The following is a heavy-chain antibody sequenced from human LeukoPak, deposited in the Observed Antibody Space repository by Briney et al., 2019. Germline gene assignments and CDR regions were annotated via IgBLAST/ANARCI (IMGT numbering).Heavy chain of an antibody. Sequence: GGSLRLSCAASGFTFSSYSMNWVRQAPGKGLEWVSSISSSSSYIYYADSVKGRFTISRDNSKNTLYLQMNSLRAEDTAVYYCAGEGGSDYWGQGTLVTVSS. CDR1: GFTFSSYS. CDR3: AGEGGSDY. D-gene: IGHD2-15*01. V-gene: IGHV3-21*01. J-gene: IGHJ4*02. CDR2: ISSSSSYI.